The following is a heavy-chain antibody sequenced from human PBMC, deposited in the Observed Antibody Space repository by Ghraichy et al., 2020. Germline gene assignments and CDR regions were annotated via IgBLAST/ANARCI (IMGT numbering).Heavy chain of an antibody. D-gene: IGHD2-15*01. V-gene: IGHV3-23*01. J-gene: IGHJ4*02. CDR3: AKHHGYCSALTCYWDY. CDR1: GFTFTAYG. Sequence: GGSLRLSCTASGFTFTAYGMSWVRQAPGKGLEWVSGMSANGGITSYGDSVKGRFSISRDTSNNTLYLQMNSLRAEDTAVYYCAKHHGYCSALTCYWDYWGLGTLVTVSS. CDR2: MSANGGIT.